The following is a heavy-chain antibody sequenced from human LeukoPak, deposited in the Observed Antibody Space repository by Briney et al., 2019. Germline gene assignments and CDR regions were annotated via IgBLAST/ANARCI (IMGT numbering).Heavy chain of an antibody. Sequence: GGSLRLSCAASGFTVSSSYMSWVRQAPGEGLEEVSVNNSGGNTYYSHSVKGRFTISRDNSKNKLYLQMNIPTAAATAVHYCARDRVSTAQGPFYYYGVVVCGKGSTVTISS. CDR2: NNSGGNT. CDR3: ARDRVSTAQGPFYYYGVVV. D-gene: IGHD5/OR15-5a*01. J-gene: IGHJ6*04. V-gene: IGHV3-53*01. CDR1: GFTVSSSY.